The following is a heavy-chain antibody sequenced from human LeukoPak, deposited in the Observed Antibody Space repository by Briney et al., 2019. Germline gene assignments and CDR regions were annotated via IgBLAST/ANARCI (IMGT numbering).Heavy chain of an antibody. Sequence: GESLKISCKGSGYNFANYWIGWVRQMPGKGLEWMRIIYPGDSDTRYSPSFQGQVTISADKSISTAYLQWSSLKASDTAMYYCARRLASYYGSGIGRAFDIWGQGTMVTVSS. V-gene: IGHV5-51*01. CDR2: IYPGDSDT. J-gene: IGHJ3*02. CDR1: GYNFANYW. CDR3: ARRLASYYGSGIGRAFDI. D-gene: IGHD3-10*01.